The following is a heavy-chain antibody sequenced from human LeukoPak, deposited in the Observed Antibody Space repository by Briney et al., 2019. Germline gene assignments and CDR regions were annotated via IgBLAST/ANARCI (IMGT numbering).Heavy chain of an antibody. V-gene: IGHV1-69*05. CDR3: ARAANWGSWEDYFDY. D-gene: IGHD7-27*01. CDR1: GGTFSSYA. J-gene: IGHJ4*02. Sequence: SVKVSCKASGGTFSSYAISWVRQAPGQGLEWMGGIIPIFGTANYAQKFQGRVTITTDESTSTAYMELSSLRSEDTAVYYRARAANWGSWEDYFDYWGQGTLVTVSS. CDR2: IIPIFGTA.